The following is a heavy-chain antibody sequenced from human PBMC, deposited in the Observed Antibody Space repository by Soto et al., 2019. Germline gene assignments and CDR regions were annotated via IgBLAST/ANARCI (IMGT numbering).Heavy chain of an antibody. D-gene: IGHD1-26*01. J-gene: IGHJ4*02. Sequence: PVKVSCKAPRGTYGSYALSWAQQDPGQGLEWMGGIIPIFGTANYAQKFQGRVTITADESTSTAYMELSSLRSEDTAVYYCARTSGSYPPFDYWGQGTLVTVSS. CDR1: RGTYGSYA. V-gene: IGHV1-69*13. CDR2: IIPIFGTA. CDR3: ARTSGSYPPFDY.